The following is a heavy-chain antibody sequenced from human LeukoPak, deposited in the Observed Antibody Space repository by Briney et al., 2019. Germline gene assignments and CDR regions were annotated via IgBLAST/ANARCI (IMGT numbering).Heavy chain of an antibody. V-gene: IGHV3-23*01. CDR2: ISGRDSST. Sequence: PGGSLRLSCAASGFTFSSYAMSWVRQAPGKGLEWVSGISGRDSSTYYADSVKGRFTISRDNSKNTLYLQMNSLRAEDTAVYYCAKAGSIRFDYWGQGTLVTVSS. D-gene: IGHD1-26*01. CDR1: GFTFSSYA. CDR3: AKAGSIRFDY. J-gene: IGHJ4*02.